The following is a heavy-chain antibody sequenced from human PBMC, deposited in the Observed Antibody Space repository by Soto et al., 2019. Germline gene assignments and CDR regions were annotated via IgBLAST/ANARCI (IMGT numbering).Heavy chain of an antibody. CDR2: INHSGST. CDR1: GGSFSGYY. Sequence: PSETLSLTCAVYGGSFSGYYLSWIRQPPGKGLEWIGEINHSGSTNYNPSLKSRVTISVDTSKNQFSLKLSSVTAADTAVYYCAVPAANPAYYYYYGMDVWGQGTTVTVS. CDR3: AVPAANPAYYYYYGMDV. D-gene: IGHD2-2*01. J-gene: IGHJ6*02. V-gene: IGHV4-34*01.